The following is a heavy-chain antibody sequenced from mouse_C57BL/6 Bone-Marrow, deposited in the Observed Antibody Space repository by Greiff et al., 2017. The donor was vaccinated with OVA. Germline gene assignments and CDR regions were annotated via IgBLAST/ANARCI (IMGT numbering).Heavy chain of an antibody. D-gene: IGHD2-1*01. CDR2: IDPATGGT. Sequence: QVQLQQSGAEPVRPGSSVTLSCKASGYTFTGYEMHWVKQTPVHGLEWIGTIDPATGGTAYNQKFKGKAILTVDKSSSTAYMELRSLTSEDSAVYYCTRNYVVFAYWGQGTLVTVTA. CDR3: TRNYVVFAY. J-gene: IGHJ3*01. CDR1: GYTFTGYE. V-gene: IGHV1-15*01.